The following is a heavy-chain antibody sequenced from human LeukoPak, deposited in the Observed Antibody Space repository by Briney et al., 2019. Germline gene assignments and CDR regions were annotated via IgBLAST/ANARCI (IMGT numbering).Heavy chain of an antibody. Sequence: GGSLRLSCAASGFTVSSDYMSWVRQAPGKGLEWVSVIYSGGSTYYADSVKGRFTISRDNSKNTLYLQMNSLRAEDMAVYYCARDGRVDSLGFDPWGQGTLVTVSS. CDR3: ARDGRVDSLGFDP. CDR2: IYSGGST. V-gene: IGHV3-66*01. CDR1: GFTVSSDY. D-gene: IGHD1-26*01. J-gene: IGHJ5*02.